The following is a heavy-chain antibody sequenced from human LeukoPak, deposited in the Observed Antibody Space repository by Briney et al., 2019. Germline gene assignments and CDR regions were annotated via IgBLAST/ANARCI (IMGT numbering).Heavy chain of an antibody. D-gene: IGHD3-10*01. CDR1: GFTFSSYS. J-gene: IGHJ5*02. CDR2: ISDNSAYI. CDR3: VRDAGES. V-gene: IGHV3-21*01. Sequence: GGSLRLSCAASGFTFSSYSMNWVRQAPGQGLEWVSSISDNSAYIYYGDSMKGRFTISRDNTQNSLYMQMNSMRAEDTAVYYCVRDAGESWGQGTLVTVSS.